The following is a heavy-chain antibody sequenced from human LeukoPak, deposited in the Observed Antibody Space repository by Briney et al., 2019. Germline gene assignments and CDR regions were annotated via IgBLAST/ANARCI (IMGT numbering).Heavy chain of an antibody. CDR1: GYILIDSY. D-gene: IGHD3-22*01. J-gene: IGHJ3*02. V-gene: IGHV1-2*02. CDR2: INPKGGDT. CDR3: ARSMIGDDAFDI. Sequence: ASVKVSCKASGYILIDSYMHWMRQAPGQGLEWMGWINPKGGDTKYAQRFQDRVTMTRDTSISTTFMELTNLRIDDTALYYCARSMIGDDAFDIWGQGTMVAVSS.